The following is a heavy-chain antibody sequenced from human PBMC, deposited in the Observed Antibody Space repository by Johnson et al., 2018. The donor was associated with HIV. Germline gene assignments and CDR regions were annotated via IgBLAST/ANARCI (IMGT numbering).Heavy chain of an antibody. D-gene: IGHD1-26*01. V-gene: IGHV3-30-3*01. CDR2: ISYDGSNK. Sequence: QVRLVESGGGLVQPGGSLRVSCAASGFTFSSYVMSWVRQAPGKGLEWVAVISYDGSNKYYADSVKGRFTISRDNAKNSLYLQMNSLRAEDTAVYYCARGGVGDVFDIWGQGTMVTVSS. J-gene: IGHJ3*02. CDR3: ARGGVGDVFDI. CDR1: GFTFSSYV.